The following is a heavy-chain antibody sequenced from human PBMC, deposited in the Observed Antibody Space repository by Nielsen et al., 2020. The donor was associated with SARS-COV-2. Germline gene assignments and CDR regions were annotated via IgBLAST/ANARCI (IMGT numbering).Heavy chain of an antibody. V-gene: IGHV3-9*01. CDR3: AGFSDYGDYESGY. J-gene: IGHJ4*02. D-gene: IGHD4-17*01. CDR2: ISWNSGSI. CDR1: GFTFDDYA. Sequence: GGSLRLSCAASGFTFDDYAMHWVRQAPGKGLEWVSGISWNSGSIGYADSVKGRFTISRDNAKNSLYLQMNSLRAEDTALYYCAGFSDYGDYESGYWGQGTLVTVSS.